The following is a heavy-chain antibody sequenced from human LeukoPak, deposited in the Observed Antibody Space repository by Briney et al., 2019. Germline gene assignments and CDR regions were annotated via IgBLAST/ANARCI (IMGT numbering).Heavy chain of an antibody. CDR2: ISGSGGTT. V-gene: IGHV3-23*01. CDR1: GFTFTSYA. CDR3: AKDELCGWYSYYYMDV. J-gene: IGHJ6*03. D-gene: IGHD6-19*01. Sequence: GGSLRLSCATSGFTFTSYALSWVRQAPGKGLEWVSSISGSGGTTYYADSVKGRFTISRDTSKNTLYLQMNSLRAEDTAVYYCAKDELCGWYSYYYMDVWGKGTTVTVSS.